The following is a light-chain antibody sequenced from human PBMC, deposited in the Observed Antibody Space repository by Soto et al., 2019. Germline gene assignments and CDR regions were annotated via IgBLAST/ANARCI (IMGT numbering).Light chain of an antibody. Sequence: DIQLTQSPSFLSAAVGDRVTLTCRASQGISSFLAWYQQKPGKAPKLLISAASTLQSGVPSRLSGSGSGTEFTLTISSLQTEYFATYYCQQLNTHQYTFGQGTKLEIK. J-gene: IGKJ2*01. V-gene: IGKV1-9*01. CDR2: AAS. CDR3: QQLNTHQYT. CDR1: QGISSF.